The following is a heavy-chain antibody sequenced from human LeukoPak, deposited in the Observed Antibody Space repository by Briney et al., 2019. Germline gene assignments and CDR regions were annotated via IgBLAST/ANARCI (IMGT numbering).Heavy chain of an antibody. D-gene: IGHD3-10*01. CDR3: ARGLMVRGVANNWFDP. CDR2: INPSGGST. J-gene: IGHJ5*02. V-gene: IGHV1-46*01. Sequence: ASVKVSCKASGYTFTSYYMHWVRQAPGQGLEWMGIINPSGGSTSYAQKFQGRVTITRDTSTSTVYMELSSLRSEDTAVYYCARGLMVRGVANNWFDPWGQGTLVTVSS. CDR1: GYTFTSYY.